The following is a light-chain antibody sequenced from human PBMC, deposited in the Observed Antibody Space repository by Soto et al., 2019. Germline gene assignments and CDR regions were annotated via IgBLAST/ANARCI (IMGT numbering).Light chain of an antibody. CDR2: GAS. CDR1: QSVSSR. Sequence: EIVMTQSPATLSVSPGERVTLSCRASQSVSSRLAWYHQKPGQSPRLLIYGASTRATGIPARFSGSGSGTEFTLTISSLQSEDIAVYFCQQYDNLSWTFGQGTKVDIK. CDR3: QQYDNLSWT. J-gene: IGKJ1*01. V-gene: IGKV3-15*01.